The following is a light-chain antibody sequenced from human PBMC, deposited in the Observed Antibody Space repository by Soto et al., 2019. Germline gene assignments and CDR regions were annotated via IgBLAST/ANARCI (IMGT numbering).Light chain of an antibody. J-gene: IGLJ1*01. Sequence: QSALTQPASVSGSRGQSITISCTGTSSDIGGYDYVSWYQQRPGKAPKLMIYEVRYRPSGVSNRFSGSKSGNTASLTISGRQAADEADDYCCSYTLTSNHYFFGSGTKLTVL. V-gene: IGLV2-14*01. CDR2: EVR. CDR3: CSYTLTSNHYF. CDR1: SSDIGGYDY.